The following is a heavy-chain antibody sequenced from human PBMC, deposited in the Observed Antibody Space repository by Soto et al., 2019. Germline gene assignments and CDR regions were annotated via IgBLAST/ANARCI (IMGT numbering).Heavy chain of an antibody. CDR3: ARSQSRAFDI. V-gene: IGHV6-1*01. CDR1: GDSVSSNSAA. J-gene: IGHJ3*02. CDR2: TFYRSKWYN. Sequence: SQTLSLTCAISGDSVSSNSAAWNWIRQSPSRGLEWLGKTFYRSKWYNEYAVSVKSRITVNPGTSKNQFSLQLNSVTPEDTAVYYCARSQSRAFDIWGQGTMVTVSS.